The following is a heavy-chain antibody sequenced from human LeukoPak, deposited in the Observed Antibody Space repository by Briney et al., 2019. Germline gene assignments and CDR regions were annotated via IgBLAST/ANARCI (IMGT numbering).Heavy chain of an antibody. CDR2: MNPNSGNT. J-gene: IGHJ5*02. D-gene: IGHD2-2*01. Sequence: ASVKVSCKASGYTFTSYDINWVRQATGQGLEWMGWMNPNSGNTGYAQKFQGRVTMTRNTSISTAYMELSSLRSEDTAVYYCARESQYCSSTSCYGAGGFDPWGQGTLVTVSS. CDR1: GYTFTSYD. CDR3: ARESQYCSSTSCYGAGGFDP. V-gene: IGHV1-8*01.